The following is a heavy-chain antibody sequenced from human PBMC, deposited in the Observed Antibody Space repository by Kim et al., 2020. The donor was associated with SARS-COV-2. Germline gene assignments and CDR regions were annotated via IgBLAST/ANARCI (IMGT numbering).Heavy chain of an antibody. CDR3: ASLNGSGTSSVFDS. J-gene: IGHJ4*02. V-gene: IGHV5-51*01. Sequence: PSFQGQVTISADKSISTAYLQWSSLKASDTAMYYCASLNGSGTSSVFDSWGQGTLVTVSS. D-gene: IGHD3-10*01.